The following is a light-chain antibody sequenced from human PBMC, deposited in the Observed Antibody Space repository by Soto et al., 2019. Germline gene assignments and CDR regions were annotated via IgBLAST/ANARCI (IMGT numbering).Light chain of an antibody. J-gene: IGLJ1*01. Sequence: QSVLTQPASVSGSPGQSITISCTGTSSDVGSYNLVSWYQQHPGKAPKLMIYEGSKRPSGVSNRFSGSKSGNTASLTISGLQAEDEADYYCCSYAGSSTVGVFGTGTKVTVL. V-gene: IGLV2-23*01. CDR2: EGS. CDR3: CSYAGSSTVGV. CDR1: SSDVGSYNL.